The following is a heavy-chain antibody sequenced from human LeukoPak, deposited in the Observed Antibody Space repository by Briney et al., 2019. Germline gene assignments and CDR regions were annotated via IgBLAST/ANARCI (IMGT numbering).Heavy chain of an antibody. Sequence: ASVKVSCKASGYTFTSYYMHWVRQAPGQGLEWMGIINPSGGSTSYAQKFQGRVTMTRDTSTSTVYMELSSLGSEDTAVYYCAREIRVGATANHDAFDIWGQGTMVTISS. CDR3: AREIRVGATANHDAFDI. D-gene: IGHD1-26*01. V-gene: IGHV1-46*01. J-gene: IGHJ3*02. CDR2: INPSGGST. CDR1: GYTFTSYY.